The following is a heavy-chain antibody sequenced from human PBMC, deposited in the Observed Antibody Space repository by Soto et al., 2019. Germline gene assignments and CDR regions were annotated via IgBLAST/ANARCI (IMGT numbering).Heavy chain of an antibody. V-gene: IGHV1-18*04. J-gene: IGHJ4*02. D-gene: IGHD4-17*01. CDR1: GYTFTSYG. CDR2: ISAYNGNT. CDR3: ARVHYGDYSTYYFDY. Sequence: QVQLVQSGAEVKKPGASVKVSCKASGYTFTSYGISWVRQAPGQGLEWMGWISAYNGNTNYAQKLQGRVTMTTDTSTSSAYMELRSLRSDDTAVYYCARVHYGDYSTYYFDYWGQGTLVTVSS.